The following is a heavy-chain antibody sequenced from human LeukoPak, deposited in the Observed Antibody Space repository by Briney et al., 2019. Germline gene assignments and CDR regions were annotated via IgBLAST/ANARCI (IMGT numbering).Heavy chain of an antibody. J-gene: IGHJ4*02. D-gene: IGHD5-18*01. CDR1: GFTFSSYS. V-gene: IGHV3-21*01. CDR3: ARGGSDTAMAHDY. Sequence: PGGSLRLSCAASGFTFSSYSMNWVRQAPGKGLEWVSSISSSSSYIYYADSVKGRFTISRDNAKNSLYLQLNSLRAEDTAVYFCARGGSDTAMAHDYWGQGILVTVSS. CDR2: ISSSSSYI.